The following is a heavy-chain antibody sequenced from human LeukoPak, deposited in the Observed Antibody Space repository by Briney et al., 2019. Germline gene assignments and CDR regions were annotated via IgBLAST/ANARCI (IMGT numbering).Heavy chain of an antibody. V-gene: IGHV3-21*01. Sequence: PGGSLRLSCAASGFTFSSYSMNWVRQAPGKGLEWVSSISGSSSYIYYADSAKGRFTISRDNAKNSLYLQMNSLRAEDTAVYYCAAQQWLVTNYDYWGQGTLVTVSS. CDR1: GFTFSSYS. J-gene: IGHJ4*02. D-gene: IGHD6-19*01. CDR3: AAQQWLVTNYDY. CDR2: ISGSSSYI.